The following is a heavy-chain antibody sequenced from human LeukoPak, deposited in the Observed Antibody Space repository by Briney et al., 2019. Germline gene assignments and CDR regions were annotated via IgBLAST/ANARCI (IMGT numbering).Heavy chain of an antibody. CDR2: IIPIFGTT. V-gene: IGHV1-69*06. CDR3: ARWRFGEEGAFDI. J-gene: IGHJ3*02. Sequence: ASVKVSCKASGGTFSSYAISWVRQAPGQGLEWMGGIIPIFGTTNYAQKFQDRVTITADKSTSTAYMELGSLRSEDTAVYYCARWRFGEEGAFDIWGQGTMVTVSS. CDR1: GGTFSSYA. D-gene: IGHD3-10*01.